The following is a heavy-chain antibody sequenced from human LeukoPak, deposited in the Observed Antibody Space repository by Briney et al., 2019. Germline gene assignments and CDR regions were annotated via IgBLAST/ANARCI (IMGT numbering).Heavy chain of an antibody. D-gene: IGHD6-19*01. V-gene: IGHV5-51*01. CDR2: IYPGDSDT. CDR1: GYSFTNYW. J-gene: IGHJ4*02. Sequence: GESLKISCKSSGYSFTNYWIGWVRQMPGKGLEWMGIIYPGDSDTRYTPSFQGQVTISADKSITTAYLQWSSLKAADTAMYYCARQTVTGPLYFDYWGQGTLVTVSS. CDR3: ARQTVTGPLYFDY.